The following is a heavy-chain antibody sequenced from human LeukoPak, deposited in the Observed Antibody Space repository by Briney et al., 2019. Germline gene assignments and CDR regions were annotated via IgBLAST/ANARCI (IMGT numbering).Heavy chain of an antibody. V-gene: IGHV4-39*07. CDR2: IYYSRRT. CDR1: GGSFSSSGYY. D-gene: IGHD1-26*01. Sequence: SETLSLTCTVSGGSFSSSGYYWGRIRQPPGKGLEWFGRIYYSRRTYYNPSLKRRVTLSVDTYKNQFSLKLSSMTAATTVLYYCAVSPEATTTPSYWGQGALVTVSP. CDR3: AVSPEATTTPSY. J-gene: IGHJ4*02.